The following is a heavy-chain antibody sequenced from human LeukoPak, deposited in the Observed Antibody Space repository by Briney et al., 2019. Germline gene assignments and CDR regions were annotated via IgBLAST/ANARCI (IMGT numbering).Heavy chain of an antibody. CDR3: ARTTVTHAAADY. CDR2: IYYSGST. Sequence: SETLSLTCTVSGGSISGYYWSWIRQPPGKGLEWIGYIYYSGSTNYNPSLNSRVTMSVDTSKNQFSLRLTSVTAADTAVYYCARTTVTHAAADYWGQGTLVTVSS. CDR1: GGSISGYY. D-gene: IGHD4-17*01. V-gene: IGHV4-59*08. J-gene: IGHJ4*02.